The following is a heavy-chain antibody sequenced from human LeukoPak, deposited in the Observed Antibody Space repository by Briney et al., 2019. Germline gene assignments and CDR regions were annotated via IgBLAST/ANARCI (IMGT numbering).Heavy chain of an antibody. CDR2: XSGSXGNT. CDR3: AKDQAAFGDYDFDY. V-gene: IGHV3-23*01. D-gene: IGHD4-17*01. CDR1: GFIFSXXX. Sequence: PGGSLRLSSXASGFIFSXXXXXXXXXAXXXXLXXXXAXSGSXGNTYYADSVKGRFTSSRDXSKSTLYLQMDSLRADDTAVYYCAKDQAAFGDYDFDYWGQGTLVTVSP. J-gene: IGHJ4*02.